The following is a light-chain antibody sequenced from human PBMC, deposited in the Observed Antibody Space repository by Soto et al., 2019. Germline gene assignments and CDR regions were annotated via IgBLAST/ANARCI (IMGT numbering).Light chain of an antibody. J-gene: IGKJ1*01. CDR1: QSVSSSY. Sequence: ENVLTQSPGTLSLSPGERATLSCRASQSVSSSYLAWYQQKPGQAPRLLIYLASSRATGIPDRFSGSGSGTDFTLTISRLEPEDFAVYYCQQYGSSPPWTFGQGTKVEIK. CDR3: QQYGSSPPWT. V-gene: IGKV3-20*01. CDR2: LAS.